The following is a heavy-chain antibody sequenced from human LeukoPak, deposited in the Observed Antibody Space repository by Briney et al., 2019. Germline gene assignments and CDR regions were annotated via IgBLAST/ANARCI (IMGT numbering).Heavy chain of an antibody. J-gene: IGHJ4*02. V-gene: IGHV3-7*01. D-gene: IGHD6-13*01. Sequence: GGSLRLSCAASGFTFSSYWMSWVRQAPGKGLEWVANIKQDGSEKYYVDSVKGRFTISRDNAKNSLYLQLNSLRAEDTAVYYCARDHDSSSCPYFDYWGQGTLVTVSS. CDR2: IKQDGSEK. CDR3: ARDHDSSSCPYFDY. CDR1: GFTFSSYW.